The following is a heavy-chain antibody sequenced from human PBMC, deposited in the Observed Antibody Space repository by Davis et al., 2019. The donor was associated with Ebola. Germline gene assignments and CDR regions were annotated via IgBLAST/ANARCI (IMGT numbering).Heavy chain of an antibody. J-gene: IGHJ6*02. V-gene: IGHV1-69*06. D-gene: IGHD1-26*01. CDR2: IIPIFGTA. Sequence: SVKVSCKASGYTFTSYGISWVRQAPGQGLEWMGGIIPIFGTANYAQKFQGRVTITADKSTSTAYMELSSLRSEDTAVYYCARPGSDYYGMDVWGQGTTVTVSS. CDR1: GYTFTSYG. CDR3: ARPGSDYYGMDV.